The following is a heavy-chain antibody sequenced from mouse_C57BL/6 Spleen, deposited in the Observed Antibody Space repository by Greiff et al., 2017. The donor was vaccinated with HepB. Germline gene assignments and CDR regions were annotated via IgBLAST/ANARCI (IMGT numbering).Heavy chain of an antibody. CDR3: ARRYYGSSYGYVDV. CDR1: GYTFTSYW. CDR2: IHPNSGST. J-gene: IGHJ1*03. Sequence: QVQLQQPGAELVKPGASVKLSCTASGYTFTSYWMHWVKQRPGQGLEWIGMIHPNSGSTNYNEKFKSKATLTVDTYSNTAYMQLSSLTSEDAAVYYCARRYYGSSYGYVDVWGTGTTVTFAT. D-gene: IGHD1-1*01. V-gene: IGHV1-64*01.